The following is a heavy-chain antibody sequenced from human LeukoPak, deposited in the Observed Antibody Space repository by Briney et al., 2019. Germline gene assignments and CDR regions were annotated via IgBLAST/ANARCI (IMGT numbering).Heavy chain of an antibody. Sequence: GRSLRLSCAASGFTFSSYGMHWVRQAPGKGLEWVAVISYDGSNKYYADSVKGRFTISRDNSKNTLYLQMNSLRAEDTAVYYCAKDLYYYGSGSYYAFDYWGQGTLVTVSS. CDR2: ISYDGSNK. J-gene: IGHJ4*02. CDR3: AKDLYYYGSGSYYAFDY. CDR1: GFTFSSYG. D-gene: IGHD3-10*01. V-gene: IGHV3-30*18.